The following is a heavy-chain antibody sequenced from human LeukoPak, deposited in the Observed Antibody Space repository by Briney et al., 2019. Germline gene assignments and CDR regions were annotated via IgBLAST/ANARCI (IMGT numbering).Heavy chain of an antibody. V-gene: IGHV3-30*18. CDR3: AKDPSSGWYRWSMDV. CDR1: GFSFSSHG. CDR2: MSNDGDNK. Sequence: PGSSLRLSCEASGFSFSSHGMHWVRQAPGKGLEWLALMSNDGDNKDYADSVKGRFTISRDNSKNILYLQMNSLTTEDTALYYCAKDPSSGWYRWSMDVWGQGTTVTVSS. D-gene: IGHD6-19*01. J-gene: IGHJ6*02.